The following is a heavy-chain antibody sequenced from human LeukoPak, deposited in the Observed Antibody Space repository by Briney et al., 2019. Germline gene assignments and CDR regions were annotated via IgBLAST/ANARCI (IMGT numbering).Heavy chain of an antibody. J-gene: IGHJ4*02. Sequence: SETLSLTCAVYGGSFSGYYWSWIRQPPGKGLEWIGEINHSGSTNYNPSLKSRVTISVDTSKNQFSLKLSSVTAADTAVYYCARGRSRLGELLQFDYWGQGTLVTVSS. CDR1: GGSFSGYY. D-gene: IGHD3-10*01. V-gene: IGHV4-34*01. CDR3: ARGRSRLGELLQFDY. CDR2: INHSGST.